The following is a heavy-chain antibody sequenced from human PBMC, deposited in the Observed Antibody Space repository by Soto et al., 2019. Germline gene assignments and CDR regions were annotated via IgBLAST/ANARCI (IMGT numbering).Heavy chain of an antibody. V-gene: IGHV1-46*01. Sequence: QVQLLQSGAEVKKPGASVQVSCKASGYVFTSSFVHWVRQAPGQGLEWMGMVNPSVGSTAYAHKYHASIAVTREMFTATVYLNLRSLTSADTAIYYCAREVNIVIMPDATEDYSGLAVWGQGTTVIVSS. CDR1: GYVFTSSF. D-gene: IGHD2-8*01. CDR2: VNPSVGST. J-gene: IGHJ6*02. CDR3: AREVNIVIMPDATEDYSGLAV.